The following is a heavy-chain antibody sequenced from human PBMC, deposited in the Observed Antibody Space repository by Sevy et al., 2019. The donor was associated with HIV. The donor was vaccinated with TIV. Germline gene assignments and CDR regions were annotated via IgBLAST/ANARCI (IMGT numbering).Heavy chain of an antibody. CDR2: ISNSGGSGGKT. CDR1: GFTFSSYA. J-gene: IGHJ4*02. Sequence: GGSLRLSCAVSGFTFSSYAVSWVRQAPGKGLEWVSAISNSGGSGGKTYYADSVKGRFTISRDTSKNTLYLQMNSLRAEDTALYYCARASLAGFDYWGQGTLVTVSS. V-gene: IGHV3-23*01. CDR3: ARASLAGFDY.